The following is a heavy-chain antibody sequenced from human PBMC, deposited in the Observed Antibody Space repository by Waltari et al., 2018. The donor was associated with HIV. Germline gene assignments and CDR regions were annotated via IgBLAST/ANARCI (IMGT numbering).Heavy chain of an antibody. Sequence: QVQLVQSGAEVKKPGASVRVSCKASGYPFTDYYIHWIRQDSGKGLEWMGWVNPNNGDTTYAQKFQGRVTMTRDTSISTIYMDLSGLTTDDTAGFYCARDRVAGVRRNGNDFWGQGTLVTVSS. D-gene: IGHD2-8*01. V-gene: IGHV1-2*02. CDR2: VNPNNGDT. J-gene: IGHJ4*02. CDR1: GYPFTDYY. CDR3: ARDRVAGVRRNGNDF.